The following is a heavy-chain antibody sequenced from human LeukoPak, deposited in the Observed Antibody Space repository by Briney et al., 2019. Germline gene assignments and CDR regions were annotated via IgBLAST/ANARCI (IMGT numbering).Heavy chain of an antibody. Sequence: ASVKVSCKASGYTFTGYYMHWVRQAPGQGLEWMGWINPNSGGTNYAQKFQGRVTMTRDTSISTAYMELSRLRSDDTAVYYCARIQGTSYYYDSNGQSAWNDNWFDPWGQGTLVTVSS. J-gene: IGHJ5*02. CDR3: ARIQGTSYYYDSNGQSAWNDNWFDP. V-gene: IGHV1-2*02. D-gene: IGHD3-22*01. CDR2: INPNSGGT. CDR1: GYTFTGYY.